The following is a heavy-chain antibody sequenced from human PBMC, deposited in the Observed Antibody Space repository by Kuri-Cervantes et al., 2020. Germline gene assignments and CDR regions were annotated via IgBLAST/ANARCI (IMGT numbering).Heavy chain of an antibody. V-gene: IGHV3-NL1*01. CDR2: IIGGGRDT. D-gene: IGHD3-22*01. CDR1: GFTFSSYG. J-gene: IGHJ4*02. CDR3: ARDPVTMIVGSLFDY. Sequence: GGSLRLSCAASGFTFSSYGMHWVRQAPGKGLEWVSSIIGGGRDTYIADSVKGRFTISRDNSKNTLYLQMNSLRAEDTAVYYCARDPVTMIVGSLFDYWGQGTLVTVSS.